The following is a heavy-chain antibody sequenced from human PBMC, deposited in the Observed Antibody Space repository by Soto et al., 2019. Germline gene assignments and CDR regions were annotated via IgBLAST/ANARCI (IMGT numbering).Heavy chain of an antibody. D-gene: IGHD2-15*01. V-gene: IGHV4-39*01. CDR2: VYYSGST. CDR3: ARLGSGSSYFDQ. J-gene: IGHJ4*02. CDR1: GGSVSSSSYY. Sequence: SETLSLTCTVSGGSVSSSSYYWGWIRQPPETGLEWIGSVYYSGSTYYTPSVKSRVTISVDTSKNQFSLNLTSVTAADTAIYYCARLGSGSSYFDQWGQGTLVTVSS.